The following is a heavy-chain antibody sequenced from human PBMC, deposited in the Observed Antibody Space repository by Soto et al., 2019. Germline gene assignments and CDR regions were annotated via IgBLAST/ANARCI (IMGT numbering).Heavy chain of an antibody. CDR3: ARDRGVSLNCFDA. J-gene: IGHJ5*02. CDR1: GYTFTSYG. Sequence: ASVKVSCKASGYTFTSYGISWLRQAPVQGLEWMRWISSYNGNTNYAQKLQGRVTMTTDTSTSTAYMELMSLRSDDTAVYYCARDRGVSLNCFDAWGQGTLVTVCS. CDR2: ISSYNGNT. V-gene: IGHV1-18*01. D-gene: IGHD3-10*01.